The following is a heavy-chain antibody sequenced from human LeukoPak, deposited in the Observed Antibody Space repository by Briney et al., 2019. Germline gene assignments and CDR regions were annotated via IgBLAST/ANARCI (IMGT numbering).Heavy chain of an antibody. CDR2: IDWDDDK. J-gene: IGHJ5*02. CDR3: ARISGYDYVWGSLDP. D-gene: IGHD3-16*01. Sequence: SGPALVKPTQTLTLTCTFSGFSLSTSGMCVSWIRQPPGKALEWLARIDWDDDKYYSTSLKTRLTISKDTSKNQVVLTMTNMDPVDTATYYCARISGYDYVWGSLDPWGQGTLVTVSS. CDR1: GFSLSTSGMC. V-gene: IGHV2-70*11.